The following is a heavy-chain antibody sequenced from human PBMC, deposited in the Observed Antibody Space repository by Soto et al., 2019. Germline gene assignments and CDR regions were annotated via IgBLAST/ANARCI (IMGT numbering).Heavy chain of an antibody. CDR3: ARVSDAHDYGDYAFDY. V-gene: IGHV1-2*04. J-gene: IGHJ4*02. Sequence: ASVKVSCKASGYTFTGYYMHWVRQAPGQGLEWMGWINPNSGGTNYAQKFQGWVTMTRDTSISTAYMELSSVTAADTAVYYCARVSDAHDYGDYAFDYWGQGTLVTVSS. CDR2: INPNSGGT. CDR1: GYTFTGYY. D-gene: IGHD4-17*01.